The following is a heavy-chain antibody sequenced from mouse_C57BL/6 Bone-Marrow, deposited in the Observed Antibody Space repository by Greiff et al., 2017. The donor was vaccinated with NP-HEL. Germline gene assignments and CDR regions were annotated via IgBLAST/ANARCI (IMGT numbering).Heavy chain of an antibody. D-gene: IGHD1-1*01. Sequence: VQRVESGPGLVQPSQSLSITCTVSGFSLTSYGVHWVRQSPGKGLEWLGVIWSGGSTDYNAAFISRLSISKDNSKSQVFFKMNSLQADDTAIYYCASHYYGSSHFDYWGQGTTLTVSS. J-gene: IGHJ2*01. CDR1: GFSLTSYG. CDR3: ASHYYGSSHFDY. CDR2: IWSGGST. V-gene: IGHV2-2*01.